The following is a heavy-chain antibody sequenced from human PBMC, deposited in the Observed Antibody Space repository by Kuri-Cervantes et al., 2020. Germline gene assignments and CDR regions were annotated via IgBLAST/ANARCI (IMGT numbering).Heavy chain of an antibody. CDR2: IWYDGSNK. V-gene: IGHV3-33*01. CDR1: GFTFSSYG. Sequence: LSLTCAASGFTFSSYGMHWVRQAPGKGLEWVAVIWYDGSNKYYADSVKGRFTISRDNSKNTLYLQMNSLRAEDTAVYYCARAKGYYVGIGYFDYWGQGTLVTVSS. J-gene: IGHJ4*02. D-gene: IGHD1-26*01. CDR3: ARAKGYYVGIGYFDY.